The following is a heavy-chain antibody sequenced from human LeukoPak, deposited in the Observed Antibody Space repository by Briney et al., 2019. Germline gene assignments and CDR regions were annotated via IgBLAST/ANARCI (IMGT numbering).Heavy chain of an antibody. Sequence: GGSLRLSCAASGFTFSSHSMNWVRQAPGKGLEWVSYISSSSSTIYYADSVKGRFTISRDNAKNSLYLQMNSLRAEDTAVYYCARDRWGSWPEYYFDYWGQGTLVTVSS. V-gene: IGHV3-48*01. CDR1: GFTFSSHS. CDR3: ARDRWGSWPEYYFDY. CDR2: ISSSSSTI. J-gene: IGHJ4*02. D-gene: IGHD6-13*01.